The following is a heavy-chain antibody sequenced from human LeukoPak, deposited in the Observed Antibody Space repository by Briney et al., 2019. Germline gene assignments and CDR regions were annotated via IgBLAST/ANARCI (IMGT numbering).Heavy chain of an antibody. CDR2: MYSSGSA. V-gene: IGHV4-4*07. D-gene: IGHD3-10*01. CDR3: ARVYGSGNFDY. CDR1: GGSITSHY. J-gene: IGHJ4*02. Sequence: SETLSLTCTVSGGSITSHYWSWIRQPAGKGLEWIGRMYSSGSANCSPSLKSRVTMSVDTSKNQFSLKVSSVTAADTAVYYCARVYGSGNFDYWGQGTLVTVSS.